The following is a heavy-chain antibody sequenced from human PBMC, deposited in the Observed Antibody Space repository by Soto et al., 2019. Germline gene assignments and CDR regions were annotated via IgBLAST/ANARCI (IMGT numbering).Heavy chain of an antibody. CDR2: ISSSSSYT. V-gene: IGHV3-11*06. Sequence: KSGGSLRLSCAASGFTFSDYYMSWIRQAPGKGLEWVSYISSSSSYTNYADSVKGRFTISRDNAKNSLYLQMNSLRAEDTAVYYCARDPPLPYGGTSYYYYGMDVWGQRTTVTVSS. CDR3: ARDPPLPYGGTSYYYYGMDV. D-gene: IGHD2-15*01. J-gene: IGHJ6*02. CDR1: GFTFSDYY.